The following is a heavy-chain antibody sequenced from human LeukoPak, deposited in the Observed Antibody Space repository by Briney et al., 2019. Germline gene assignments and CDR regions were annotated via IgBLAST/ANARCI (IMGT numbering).Heavy chain of an antibody. CDR1: GFSFTDYW. V-gene: IGHV5-51*01. CDR2: IYPGDSDT. Sequence: GESLKISCEGSGFSFTDYWIGWVRQMPGKGLEWMGIIYPGDSDTRYSPSLQGQFTISADKSINTAYLQWSSLKASDTAMYYCAREGKYTGSSTHDFWGQGTLVTVSS. J-gene: IGHJ4*02. D-gene: IGHD2-2*01. CDR3: AREGKYTGSSTHDF.